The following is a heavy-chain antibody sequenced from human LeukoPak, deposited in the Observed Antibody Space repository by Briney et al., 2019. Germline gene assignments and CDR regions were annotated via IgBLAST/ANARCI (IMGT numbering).Heavy chain of an antibody. J-gene: IGHJ4*02. Sequence: SGTLSLTCTISGGSISSYYWNWIRQPAEKGLEWIGRINTSGSTNYNPSLKSRVTMSVDTSKNQFSLKLSSVTAADTAVYYCAPQLGIMRAFDYWGQGTLVTVSS. CDR1: GGSISSYY. CDR3: APQLGIMRAFDY. CDR2: INTSGST. V-gene: IGHV4-4*07. D-gene: IGHD1-1*01.